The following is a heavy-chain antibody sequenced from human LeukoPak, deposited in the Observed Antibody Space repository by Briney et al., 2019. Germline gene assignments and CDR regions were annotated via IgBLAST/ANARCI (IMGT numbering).Heavy chain of an antibody. CDR2: MNDTGST. D-gene: IGHD3-10*01. J-gene: IGHJ4*02. CDR1: GASLNGYS. CDR3: ARCSEGFGEF. Sequence: SETLSLTCAISGASLNGYSWTWIRQSPEMGLEWIGEMNDTGSTNFNPSLKSRVTISVDTSKNQFSLNLDSVTAADTAVYYCARCSEGFGEFWGQGTLVTVSS. V-gene: IGHV4-34*01.